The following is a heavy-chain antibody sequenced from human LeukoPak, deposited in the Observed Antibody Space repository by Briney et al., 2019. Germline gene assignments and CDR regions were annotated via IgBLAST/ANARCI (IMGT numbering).Heavy chain of an antibody. Sequence: SVKVSCKASGGTFSSYAISWVRQAPGQGLEWMGRIIPIFGTANYAQKFQGRVTITADKSTSTAYMELSSLRSDDTAVYYCARDSPVYSNYGWFDPWGQGTLVTVSS. V-gene: IGHV1-69*06. CDR2: IIPIFGTA. CDR3: ARDSPVYSNYGWFDP. CDR1: GGTFSSYA. D-gene: IGHD4-11*01. J-gene: IGHJ5*02.